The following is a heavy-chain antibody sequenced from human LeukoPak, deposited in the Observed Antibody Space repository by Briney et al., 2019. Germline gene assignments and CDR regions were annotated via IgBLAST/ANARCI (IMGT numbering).Heavy chain of an antibody. CDR3: ARDPVTIFGVATYGDY. CDR2: ISSSSSFI. V-gene: IGHV3-21*06. Sequence: PGGSLRLSCAPSGFTFSSYSMNWVRQAPGKGLEWVSSISSSSSFIYYADSVKGRFTISRDNAKNSLYLQMNSLRAEDTAVYYCARDPVTIFGVATYGDYWGQGTLVTVSS. CDR1: GFTFSSYS. J-gene: IGHJ4*02. D-gene: IGHD3-3*01.